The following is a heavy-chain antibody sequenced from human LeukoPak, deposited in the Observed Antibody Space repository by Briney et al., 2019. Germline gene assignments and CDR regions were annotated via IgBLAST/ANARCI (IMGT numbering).Heavy chain of an antibody. V-gene: IGHV3-23*01. CDR1: GITLSNYG. CDR3: AKRGVVIRVILVGFHKEAYYFDS. CDR2: ISDSGGRT. J-gene: IGHJ4*02. Sequence: GGSLRLSCAVSGITLSNYGISWVREAPGKGLEWVAGISDSGGRTNYADSVKGRFTISRDNPKNTLYLQMNSLRAEDTAVYFCAKRGVVIRVILVGFHKEAYYFDSWGQGALVTVSS. D-gene: IGHD3-22*01.